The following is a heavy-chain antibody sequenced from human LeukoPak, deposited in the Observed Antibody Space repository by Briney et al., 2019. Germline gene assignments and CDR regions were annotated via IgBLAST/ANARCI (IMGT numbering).Heavy chain of an antibody. J-gene: IGHJ6*03. V-gene: IGHV3-11*04. D-gene: IGHD2-2*01. CDR2: ISSSGSTI. CDR1: GFTFSDYY. CDR3: ASEEVVPAARYYYYMDV. Sequence: GGSLRLSCAASGFTFSDYYMSWIRQAPGKGLEWVSYISSSGSTIYYADSVKGRFTISRDNAKNSLYLQMNSLRAEDTAVYYCASEEVVPAARYYYYMDVWGKGTTVTVSS.